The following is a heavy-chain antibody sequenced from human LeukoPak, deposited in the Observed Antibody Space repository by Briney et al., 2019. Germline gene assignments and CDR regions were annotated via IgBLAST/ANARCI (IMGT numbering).Heavy chain of an antibody. J-gene: IGHJ4*02. Sequence: GESLKISCKGSGYSVTDYWIGWVRQMPGKGLEWMGIIYPGDSDTRYSPSFQGQVTISADKSIRTAYLQWSSLKASDTAIYYCARHHDYGDYGCFDYWGQGTLVTVSS. D-gene: IGHD4-17*01. CDR2: IYPGDSDT. V-gene: IGHV5-51*01. CDR3: ARHHDYGDYGCFDY. CDR1: GYSVTDYW.